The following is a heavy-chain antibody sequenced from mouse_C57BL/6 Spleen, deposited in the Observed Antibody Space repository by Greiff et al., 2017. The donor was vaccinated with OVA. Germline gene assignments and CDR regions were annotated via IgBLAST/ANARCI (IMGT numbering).Heavy chain of an antibody. CDR2: IDPSDSYT. V-gene: IGHV1-69*01. D-gene: IGHD4-1*01. CDR3: ARKGLGRYYAMDY. CDR1: GYTFTSSW. J-gene: IGHJ4*01. Sequence: QVQLQQPGAELVMPGASVKLSCKASGYTFTSSWMHWVKQRPGQGLEWIGEIDPSDSYTNYNQKFKGKSTLTVDKSSSTAYMQLSSLTSEDSAVYYCARKGLGRYYAMDYWGQGTSVTVSS.